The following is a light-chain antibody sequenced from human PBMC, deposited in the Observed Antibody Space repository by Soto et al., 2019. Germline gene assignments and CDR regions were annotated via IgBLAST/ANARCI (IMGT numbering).Light chain of an antibody. CDR1: SSDVGSYNL. J-gene: IGLJ3*02. V-gene: IGLV2-23*01. CDR2: EGS. CDR3: CSYAGSSTWV. Sequence: QSVLTQPASVSGSPGQSITISCTGTSSDVGSYNLVSWYQQHPGKAPKLMIYEGSKRPSGVSNRFSGSKSGNTASLTISGLQAEDEYDYYCCSYAGSSTWVFGGGTKLTVL.